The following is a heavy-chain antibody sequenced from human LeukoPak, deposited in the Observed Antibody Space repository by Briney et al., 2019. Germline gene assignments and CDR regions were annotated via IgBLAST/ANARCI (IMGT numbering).Heavy chain of an antibody. Sequence: KSSETLSLTCTVSGGSVSSYYWSWIRQTPGKGLEWIGYIYYNGDTHYNPSLNSRLSMSVDTPNKQFSLNLRSVTAADTAVYYCVRGPYGASISNWFDPWGQGLLVTVSS. V-gene: IGHV4-59*02. CDR1: GGSVSSYY. D-gene: IGHD4/OR15-4a*01. J-gene: IGHJ5*02. CDR3: VRGPYGASISNWFDP. CDR2: IYYNGDT.